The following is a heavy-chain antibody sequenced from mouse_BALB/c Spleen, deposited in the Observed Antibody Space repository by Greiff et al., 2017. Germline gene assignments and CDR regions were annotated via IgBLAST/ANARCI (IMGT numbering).Heavy chain of an antibody. CDR2: ISNLAYSI. V-gene: IGHV5-15*02. CDR1: GFTFSDYG. D-gene: IGHD4-1*01. Sequence: EVKLVESGGGLVQPGGSRKLSCAASGFTFSDYGMAWVRQAPGKGPGWVAFISNLAYSIYYADTVTGRFTISRENAKNTLYLEMSSLRSEDTAMYYCARVLTVYAMDYWGQGTSVTVSS. CDR3: ARVLTVYAMDY. J-gene: IGHJ4*01.